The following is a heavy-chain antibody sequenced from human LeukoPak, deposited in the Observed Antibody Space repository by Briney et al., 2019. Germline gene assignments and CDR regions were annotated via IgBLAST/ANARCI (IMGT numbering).Heavy chain of an antibody. Sequence: KPSETLSLTCTVSGGSISSYYWGWIRQPPGKGLEWIGGNSGSTYYNPSLKSRVIISVDTSKNQFSLKLSSVTAADTAVYYCARYDSGEFDYWGRGTLVIVSS. CDR3: ARYDSGEFDY. J-gene: IGHJ4*02. CDR2: NSGST. CDR1: GGSISSYY. V-gene: IGHV4-39*01. D-gene: IGHD3-10*01.